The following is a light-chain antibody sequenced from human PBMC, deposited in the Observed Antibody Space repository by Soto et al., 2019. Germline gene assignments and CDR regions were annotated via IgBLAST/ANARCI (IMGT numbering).Light chain of an antibody. CDR2: DAS. CDR3: QEYNSYSWR. V-gene: IGKV1-5*01. J-gene: IGKJ1*01. Sequence: IRMEHSPSTLCSNKGGRVTIPCRASQTITRWMAWYQQKPGKAPKLLIYDASTLESGVPSRFSGSRSGTEFTLTISRLQPDDFATYYCQEYNSYSWRFGQG. CDR1: QTITRW.